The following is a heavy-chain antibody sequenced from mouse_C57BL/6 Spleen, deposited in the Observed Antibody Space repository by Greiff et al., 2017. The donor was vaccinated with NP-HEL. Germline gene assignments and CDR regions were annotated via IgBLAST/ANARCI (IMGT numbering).Heavy chain of an antibody. CDR2: IYPGDGDT. CDR3: ANYDYDVGAWFAY. V-gene: IGHV1-82*01. CDR1: GYAFSSSW. D-gene: IGHD2-4*01. Sequence: QVHVKQSGPELVKPGASVKISCKASGYAFSSSWMNWVKQRPGKGLEWIGRIYPGDGDTNYNGKFKGKATLTADKSSSTAYMQLSSLTSEDSAVYFCANYDYDVGAWFAYWGQGTLVTVSA. J-gene: IGHJ3*01.